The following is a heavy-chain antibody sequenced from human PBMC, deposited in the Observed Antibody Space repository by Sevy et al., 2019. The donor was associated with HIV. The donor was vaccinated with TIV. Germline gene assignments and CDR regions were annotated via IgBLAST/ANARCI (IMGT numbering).Heavy chain of an antibody. CDR3: ARDEGNNGTPLDY. CDR1: GFTFSSYW. V-gene: IGHV3-7*03. CDR2: IKQDGSEK. J-gene: IGHJ4*02. Sequence: GGSLRLSCAASGFTFSSYWMIWVRQAPGKGLEWVANIKQDGSEKYYVDSVKGRFTISRDNAKNSLYLQMNSLRAEDTAVYYCARDEGNNGTPLDYWGQGTLVTVSS. D-gene: IGHD1-1*01.